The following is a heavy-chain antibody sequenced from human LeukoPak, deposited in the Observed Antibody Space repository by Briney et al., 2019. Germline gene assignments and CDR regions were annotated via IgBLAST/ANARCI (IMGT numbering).Heavy chain of an antibody. CDR1: GYTFIGYY. V-gene: IGHV1-2*04. CDR3: ARALTAAAGGTNWFDP. J-gene: IGHJ5*02. Sequence: ASVKVSCKASGYTFIGYYMHWVRQAPGQGLEWMGWINPNGGGTNYAQKFQGWVTMTRDTSISTAYMELSRLRSDDTAVYYCARALTAAAGGTNWFDPWGQGTLVTVSS. D-gene: IGHD6-13*01. CDR2: INPNGGGT.